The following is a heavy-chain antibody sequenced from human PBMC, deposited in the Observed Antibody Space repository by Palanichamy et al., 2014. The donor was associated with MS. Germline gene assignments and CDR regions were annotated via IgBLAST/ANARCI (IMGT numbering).Heavy chain of an antibody. V-gene: IGHV4-39*07. CDR3: ARIRDVVGAAVGPYYFDY. Sequence: QLQLQESGPGLVKPSETLSLTCTVSGASISSADHYWGWIRQPPGKGLGWIGTIFYRGATYYNPSLKSRVTISVDTSKNSFSLRLSSVTAADTAVYYCARIRDVVGAAVGPYYFDYWGQGTQVTVSS. D-gene: IGHD2-15*01. J-gene: IGHJ4*02. CDR2: IFYRGAT. CDR1: GASISSADHY.